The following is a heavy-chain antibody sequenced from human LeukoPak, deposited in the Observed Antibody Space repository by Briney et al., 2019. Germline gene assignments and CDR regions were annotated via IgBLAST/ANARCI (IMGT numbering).Heavy chain of an antibody. CDR1: GFSFNTYG. CDR2: IRYDGSTK. J-gene: IGHJ4*02. Sequence: GGSLRLSCAASGFSFNTYGMHWVRQAPGKGLEWVAYIRYDGSTKYYADSVRGRFTISRDNSKNALYLEMNSLRAEDTAVFYCAKKGGNYDYFDYWGQGNLVTVSS. CDR3: AKKGGNYDYFDY. D-gene: IGHD3-3*01. V-gene: IGHV3-30*02.